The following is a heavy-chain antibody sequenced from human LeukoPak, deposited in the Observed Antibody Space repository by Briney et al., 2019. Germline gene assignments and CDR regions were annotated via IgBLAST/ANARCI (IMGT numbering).Heavy chain of an antibody. D-gene: IGHD2-21*02. J-gene: IGHJ1*01. CDR2: ISGSGGST. CDR3: ARARAYCGGDCYLEYFQH. Sequence: PGGSLRLSCAASGFTFSSYAMSWVRQAPGKGLEWVSAISGSGGSTYYADSVKGRFTISRHNSKNTLYLQMNSLRAEDTAVYYCARARAYCGGDCYLEYFQHWGQGTLVTVSS. CDR1: GFTFSSYA. V-gene: IGHV3-23*01.